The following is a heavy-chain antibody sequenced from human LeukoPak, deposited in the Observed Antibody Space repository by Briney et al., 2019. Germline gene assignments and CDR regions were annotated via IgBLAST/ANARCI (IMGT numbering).Heavy chain of an antibody. CDR2: MNPNSGNT. V-gene: IGHV1-8*01. D-gene: IGHD3-10*01. CDR3: ARGDEWFGTFDP. Sequence: GASVKVSCKASGYTFLNYDINWVRQATGQGLEWMGWMNPNSGNTGYAQEFQGRVTMTRNTSISTAYMELSSLRSEDTAVYYCARGDEWFGTFDPWGQGTLVTVSS. CDR1: GYTFLNYD. J-gene: IGHJ5*02.